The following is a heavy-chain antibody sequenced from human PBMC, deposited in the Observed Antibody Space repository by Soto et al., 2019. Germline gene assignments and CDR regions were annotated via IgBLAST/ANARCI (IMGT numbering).Heavy chain of an antibody. CDR1: GFSPSTSGVG. CDR2: IYWDDDK. CDR3: AHRPPIAVAGTEYFQH. Sequence: SGPTLVNPTQTLTLTCTFPGFSPSTSGVGVGWIRQPPGKALEWLALIYWDDDKRYSPSLKSRLTITKDTSKNQVVLTMTNMDPVDTATYYCAHRPPIAVAGTEYFQHWGQGTLVTVSS. D-gene: IGHD6-19*01. V-gene: IGHV2-5*02. J-gene: IGHJ1*01.